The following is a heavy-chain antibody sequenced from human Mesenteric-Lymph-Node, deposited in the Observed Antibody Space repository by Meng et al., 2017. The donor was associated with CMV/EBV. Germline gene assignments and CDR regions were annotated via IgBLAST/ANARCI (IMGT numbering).Heavy chain of an antibody. CDR3: ARDPPDYDFWRGYSLGYYYYGMDV. CDR2: INSDGSST. Sequence: GESLKISCAASGFTFSSYWMHWVRQAPGKGLVWVSRINSDGSSTSYADSVKGRFTISRDNAKNTLYLQMNSLRAEDTAVYYCARDPPDYDFWRGYSLGYYYYGMDVWGQGTTVTVSS. CDR1: GFTFSSYW. V-gene: IGHV3-74*01. J-gene: IGHJ6*02. D-gene: IGHD3-3*01.